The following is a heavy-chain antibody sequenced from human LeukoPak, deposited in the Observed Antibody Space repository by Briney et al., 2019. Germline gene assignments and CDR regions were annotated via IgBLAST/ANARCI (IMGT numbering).Heavy chain of an antibody. CDR2: ISYDGSNK. Sequence: GGSLRLSCAASGFTFSSYAMHWVRQAPGKGLEWVAVISYDGSNKYYADSVKGRFTISRDNSKNTLYLQMNSLRAEDTAVYYCARDGPHTAMAYFDYWGQGTLVTVSS. D-gene: IGHD5-18*01. J-gene: IGHJ4*02. CDR1: GFTFSSYA. V-gene: IGHV3-30-3*01. CDR3: ARDGPHTAMAYFDY.